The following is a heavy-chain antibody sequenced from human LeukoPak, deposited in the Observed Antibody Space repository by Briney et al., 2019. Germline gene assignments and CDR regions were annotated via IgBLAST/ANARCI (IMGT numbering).Heavy chain of an antibody. V-gene: IGHV1-2*02. CDR3: ARDLSGGALGAFDI. CDR2: ISRNSGGT. Sequence: ASVKVSCKAPGYILTAYYIHGRRPGLEQGLEWMGWISRNSGGTSFALNFQGRVSLTRDTSISTVYMELSRLRSDDTAVYYCARDLSGGALGAFDIWGQGTMVTVSS. J-gene: IGHJ3*02. D-gene: IGHD2-15*01. CDR1: GYILTAYY.